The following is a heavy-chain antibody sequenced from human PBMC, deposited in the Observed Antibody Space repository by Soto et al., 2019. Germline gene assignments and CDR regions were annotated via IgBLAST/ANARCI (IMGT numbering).Heavy chain of an antibody. J-gene: IGHJ3*01. CDR2: IFYSGNI. CDR3: ARHAAARRADVVAFQV. D-gene: IGHD5-18*01. Sequence: QLHLQESGPGLVKPSETLSLSCIVSGGSISRSPYSWAWLRQPPGQGLEWIGTIFYSGNIYYSASLQSRVSISVDTSKEQFSLKVRSVTAADTAVYYCARHAAARRADVVAFQVWGQGTSVTVSS. CDR1: GGSISRSPYS. V-gene: IGHV4-39*01.